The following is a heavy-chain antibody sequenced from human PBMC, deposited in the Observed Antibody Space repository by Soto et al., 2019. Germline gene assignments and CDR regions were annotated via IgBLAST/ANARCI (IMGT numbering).Heavy chain of an antibody. CDR3: ARGVATITYYFDY. Sequence: PSETLSLTCTVSGGSISSYYWSWIRQPPGKGLEWIGYIYYSGSTNYNPSLKSRVTISVDTSKNQFSLKLSSVTAADTAVYYCARGVATITYYFDYWGQGTLVTV. D-gene: IGHD5-12*01. J-gene: IGHJ4*02. V-gene: IGHV4-59*01. CDR2: IYYSGST. CDR1: GGSISSYY.